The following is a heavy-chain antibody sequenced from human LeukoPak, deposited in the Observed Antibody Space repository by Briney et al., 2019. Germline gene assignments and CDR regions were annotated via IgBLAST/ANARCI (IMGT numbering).Heavy chain of an antibody. CDR3: ATRYSGSYYYNY. CDR2: IYPGDSDT. Sequence: HGESLKISCKGSGYIFTTYWIVWVRQMPGKGLEWMGIIYPGDSDTRYSPSFQGQVTISADKSISTAYLQWSSLKASDTAMYYCATRYSGSYYYNYWGQGTLVTVSS. J-gene: IGHJ4*02. V-gene: IGHV5-51*01. CDR1: GYIFTTYW. D-gene: IGHD1-26*01.